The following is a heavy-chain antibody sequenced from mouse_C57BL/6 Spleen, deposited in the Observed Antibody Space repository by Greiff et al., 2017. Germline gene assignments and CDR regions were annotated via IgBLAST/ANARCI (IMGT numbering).Heavy chain of an antibody. V-gene: IGHV1-64*01. CDR3: ARRATVVATGFDY. Sequence: QVQLQQSGAELVKPGASVKLSCKASGYTFTSYWMHWVKQRPGQGLEWIGMIHPNSGSTNYNEKFKSKATLTVDKSSGTAYMQLSSLTSEDSAVYYCARRATVVATGFDYWGQGTTLTVSS. D-gene: IGHD1-1*01. CDR1: GYTFTSYW. J-gene: IGHJ2*01. CDR2: IHPNSGST.